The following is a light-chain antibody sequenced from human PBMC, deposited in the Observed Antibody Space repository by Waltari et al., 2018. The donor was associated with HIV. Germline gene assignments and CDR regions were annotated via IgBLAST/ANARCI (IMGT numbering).Light chain of an antibody. CDR3: SSYAGSNNFV. Sequence: QSALTQPPSASGSPGQSVTISCTGTSSDVGGDNYVSWYQQHPDKAPKLMIYEVNKRPSVVPDRFSGSKSGNTASLTVSGLQAEDEADYYCSSYAGSNNFVFGTGTKVTVL. CDR1: SSDVGGDNY. CDR2: EVN. J-gene: IGLJ1*01. V-gene: IGLV2-8*01.